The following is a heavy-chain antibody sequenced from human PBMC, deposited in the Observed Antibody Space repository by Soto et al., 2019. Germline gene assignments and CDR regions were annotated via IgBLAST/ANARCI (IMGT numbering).Heavy chain of an antibody. V-gene: IGHV4-31*03. J-gene: IGHJ6*02. CDR3: ARDRIAARHSYGMDV. D-gene: IGHD6-13*01. CDR1: GGSISSGGYY. Sequence: QVQLQESGPGLVKPSQTLSLTCTVSGGSISSGGYYWSWIRQHPGKGLEWIGYIYYSGSTYYNPYHKSRVTISVDTSKNQFSLKLSSVTAADTAVYYCARDRIAARHSYGMDVWGQGTTVNVSS. CDR2: IYYSGST.